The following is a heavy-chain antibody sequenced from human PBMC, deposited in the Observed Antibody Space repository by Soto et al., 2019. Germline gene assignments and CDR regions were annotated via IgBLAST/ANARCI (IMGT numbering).Heavy chain of an antibody. CDR2: IYYSGST. CDR1: GGSISNGGYY. J-gene: IGHJ4*02. CDR3: SRLDSSGYYYGYYFDY. Sequence: PSETLSLTCTVSGGSISNGGYYWSWIRQHPGQGLEWLGYIYYSGSTYYNPSLKNRVTIIVDTSKNQISLKLSSVTTADKAVYYCSRLDSSGYYYGYYFDYWGQGTLVTVSS. V-gene: IGHV4-31*03. D-gene: IGHD3-22*01.